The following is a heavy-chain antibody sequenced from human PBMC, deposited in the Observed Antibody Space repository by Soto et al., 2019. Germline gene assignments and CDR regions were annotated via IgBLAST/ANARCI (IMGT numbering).Heavy chain of an antibody. CDR2: IIPIFGTA. V-gene: IGHV1-69*13. Sequence: ASVKVSCKASGGTFSSYAISWVRQAPGQGLEWMGGIIPIFGTANYAQKFQGRVTITADESTSTAYMELSSLRSEDTAVYYCAREPTNDYGDFTGVYWGQGTLVTVSS. CDR3: AREPTNDYGDFTGVY. D-gene: IGHD4-17*01. CDR1: GGTFSSYA. J-gene: IGHJ4*02.